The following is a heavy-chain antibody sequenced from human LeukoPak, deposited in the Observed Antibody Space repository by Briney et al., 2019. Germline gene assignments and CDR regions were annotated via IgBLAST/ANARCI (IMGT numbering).Heavy chain of an antibody. CDR1: GFTFSSYG. D-gene: IGHD3-22*01. CDR2: IWYGGSNK. J-gene: IGHJ4*02. Sequence: PGGSLRLSCAASGFTFSSYGMHWVRQAPGKGLEWVAVIWYGGSNKYYADSVKGRFTISRDNSKNTLYLQMNSLRAEDTAVYYCARDTPYYYDSSGYYDYWGQGTLVTVSS. CDR3: ARDTPYYYDSSGYYDY. V-gene: IGHV3-33*08.